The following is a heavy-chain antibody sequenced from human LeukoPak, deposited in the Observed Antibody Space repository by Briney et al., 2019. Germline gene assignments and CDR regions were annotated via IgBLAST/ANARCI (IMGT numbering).Heavy chain of an antibody. J-gene: IGHJ4*02. D-gene: IGHD6-13*01. CDR3: AKDLSSIAAAGIVFRYLDY. CDR1: GFTFSSYA. Sequence: GGSLRLSCAASGFTFSSYAMSWVRQAPGKGLEWVSAISGSGGSTYYADSVKGRFTISRDNSKNTLYLKMNSLRAEDTAVYYCAKDLSSIAAAGIVFRYLDYWGQGTLVTVSS. CDR2: ISGSGGST. V-gene: IGHV3-23*01.